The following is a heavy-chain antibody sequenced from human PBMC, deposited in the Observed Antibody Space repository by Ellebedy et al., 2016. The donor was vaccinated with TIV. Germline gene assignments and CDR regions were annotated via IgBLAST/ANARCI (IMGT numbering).Heavy chain of an antibody. J-gene: IGHJ4*02. CDR1: GHSLTNYY. D-gene: IGHD1-26*01. V-gene: IGHV4-4*07. CDR2: IYRDDVT. CDR3: AREIRSGRGTHAYFDS. Sequence: GSLRLSXTVSGHSLTNYYWTWLRQPAGSGLEWIGRIYRDDVTNYNPSLRSRVSMSVDTSKNQFSLRLTSVTAADTALYYCAREIRSGRGTHAYFDSWGQGILVTVSS.